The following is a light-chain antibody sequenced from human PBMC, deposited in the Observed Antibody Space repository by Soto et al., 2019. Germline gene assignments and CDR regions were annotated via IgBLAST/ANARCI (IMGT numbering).Light chain of an antibody. Sequence: EIVLTQSPFTLSLSPGERATLSCRASQSVSSSYLAWYQHQPGQAPTLLIYGAFNRATGIPDRFSGSGSGTDFTLTISRLEPEDFAVYYCQQYGSSPYTFGQGTKVEIK. CDR3: QQYGSSPYT. V-gene: IGKV3-20*01. CDR1: QSVSSSY. J-gene: IGKJ2*01. CDR2: GAF.